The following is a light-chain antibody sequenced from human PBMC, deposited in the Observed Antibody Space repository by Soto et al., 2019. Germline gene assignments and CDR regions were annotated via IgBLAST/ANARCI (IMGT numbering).Light chain of an antibody. Sequence: EIVLTQSPATLSLSPGERATLSCTASQSVTSSCLAWYQRKPGQAPRLLIHTTSTRATDIPDRFSGSGSGTDYTLIISRLQPEDFAVYYCQQCGGSPLFSFGPGTRVDI. V-gene: IGKV3-20*01. J-gene: IGKJ3*01. CDR1: QSVTSSC. CDR2: TTS. CDR3: QQCGGSPLFS.